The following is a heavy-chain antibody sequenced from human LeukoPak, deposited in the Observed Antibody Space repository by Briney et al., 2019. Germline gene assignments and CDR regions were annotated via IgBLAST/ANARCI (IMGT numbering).Heavy chain of an antibody. V-gene: IGHV4-34*01. J-gene: IGHJ5*02. CDR3: ARAASYGYSSGWYRSRFDP. CDR1: GGSFSGYD. D-gene: IGHD6-19*01. CDR2: INHSGST. Sequence: SETLSLTCAVYGGSFSGYDWSWIRQPPGKGLEWIGEINHSGSTNYNPSLKSRVTISVDTSKNQFSLKLSSVTAADTAVYHCARAASYGYSSGWYRSRFDPWGQGTLVTVSS.